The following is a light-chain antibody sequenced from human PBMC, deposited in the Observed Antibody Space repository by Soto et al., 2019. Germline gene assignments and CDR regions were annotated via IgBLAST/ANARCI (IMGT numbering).Light chain of an antibody. CDR3: KQYSNWPWT. CDR2: GSN. CDR1: QSVSSN. Sequence: ETVMTQSPASLSVSPGERATLSCRASQSVSSNLAWYQRKPGQAPRLLIRGSNTRATGIQARFSGSGSGTEFTLTISSLQSEDFAVYYCKQYSNWPWTFGQGTKVDIK. V-gene: IGKV3-15*01. J-gene: IGKJ1*01.